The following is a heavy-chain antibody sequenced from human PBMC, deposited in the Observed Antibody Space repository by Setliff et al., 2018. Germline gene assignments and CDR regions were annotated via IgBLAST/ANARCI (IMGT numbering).Heavy chain of an antibody. CDR1: GYTFTSYA. Sequence: ASVKVSCKASGYTFTSYAMHWVRQAPEQRLEWMGWINAGNGNTKYSQKFQGRVTITRDTSASTAYMELSSLKSHDTAVYYCARHWGPTIIGYYDYWGQGTLVTVSS. CDR2: INAGNGNT. V-gene: IGHV1-3*01. J-gene: IGHJ4*02. D-gene: IGHD1-26*01. CDR3: ARHWGPTIIGYYDY.